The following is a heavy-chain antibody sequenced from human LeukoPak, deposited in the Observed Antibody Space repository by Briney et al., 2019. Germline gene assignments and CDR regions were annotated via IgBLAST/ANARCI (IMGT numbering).Heavy chain of an antibody. J-gene: IGHJ3*02. CDR2: ISSSSSTI. D-gene: IGHD1-26*01. CDR3: ATDSRIVGATGASDM. CDR1: GFTFSSYS. V-gene: IGHV3-48*04. Sequence: GGSLRLSCAASGFTFSSYSMNWVRQAPGKGLEWVPYISSSSSTIYYADSVKGRFTISRDNAKNSLYLQMNSLRAEDTAVYYCATDSRIVGATGASDMWGRGTMVTVSS.